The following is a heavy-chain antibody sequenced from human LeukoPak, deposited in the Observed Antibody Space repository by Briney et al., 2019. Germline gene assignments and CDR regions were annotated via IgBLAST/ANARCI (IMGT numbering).Heavy chain of an antibody. CDR1: GFSFSTHW. D-gene: IGHD4-17*01. V-gene: IGHV3-7*01. CDR2: IRQDGDVT. CDR3: AKRPSDYGDYVTYFDY. J-gene: IGHJ4*02. Sequence: GGSLRLSCAASGFSFSTHWVSWVRQAPGKGPEWVANIRQDGDVTYYVDSVKGRFTISRDNSKDTLYLQMNSLRDEDTAVYYCAKRPSDYGDYVTYFDYWGQGTLVTVSS.